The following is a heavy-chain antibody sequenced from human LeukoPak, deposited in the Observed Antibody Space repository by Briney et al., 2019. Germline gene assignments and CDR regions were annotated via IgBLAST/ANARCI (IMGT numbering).Heavy chain of an antibody. CDR2: ISSGSSFI. CDR1: GFTFSTYS. V-gene: IGHV3-21*01. D-gene: IGHD3-22*01. CDR3: ARESSGYFY. Sequence: GGSLRLSCAASGFTFSTYSMNWVRQAPGKGLEWVSSISSGSSFIYYADSVKGRFSISRDNAKNSLFLQMNSLRAEDTAVYYCARESSGYFYWGQGTLVTVSS. J-gene: IGHJ4*02.